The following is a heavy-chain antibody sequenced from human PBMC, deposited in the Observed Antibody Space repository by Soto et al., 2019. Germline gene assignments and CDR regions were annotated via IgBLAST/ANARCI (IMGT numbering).Heavy chain of an antibody. CDR1: GFTFSSYS. Sequence: EVQLVESGGGLVKPGGSLRLSCAASGFTFSSYSMNWVRQAPGKGLEWVSSISSSSSYIYYADSVKGRFTISRDNAKNSLYLQMNSLRAEDTAVYYCARWSYGEYANWFDPWGQGTLVTVSS. CDR2: ISSSSSYI. D-gene: IGHD4-17*01. CDR3: ARWSYGEYANWFDP. V-gene: IGHV3-21*01. J-gene: IGHJ5*02.